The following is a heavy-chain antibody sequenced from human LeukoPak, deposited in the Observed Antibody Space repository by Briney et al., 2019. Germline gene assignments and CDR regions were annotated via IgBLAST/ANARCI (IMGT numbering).Heavy chain of an antibody. CDR3: ARFGHRTLDY. V-gene: IGHV4-31*03. CDR1: GGSISSGGYY. CDR2: IYYSGST. J-gene: IGHJ4*02. Sequence: SETLSLTCTVSGGSISSGGYYWTWIRQHPGKGLEWIGYIYYSGSTYYNPSLKSRVTISVDTSKNQFSLKLSSVTAADSAVYYCARFGHRTLDYWGQGTLVTVSS. D-gene: IGHD1-1*01.